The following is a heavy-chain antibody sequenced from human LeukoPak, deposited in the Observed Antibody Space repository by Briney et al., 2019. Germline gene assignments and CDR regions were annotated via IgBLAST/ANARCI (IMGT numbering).Heavy chain of an antibody. J-gene: IGHJ4*02. CDR1: RFNFNDYY. CDR3: ASGSSSVGY. CDR2: VSSSANDK. Sequence: MAGGSLRLSCAASRFNFNDYYMSWIRQAPGEGLEWLSYVSSSANDKYYADSVKGRFTISRDNAKNSLYLQMNSLRVEDTAVYYCASGSSSVGYWGQGTLVTVSS. D-gene: IGHD6-6*01. V-gene: IGHV3-11*01.